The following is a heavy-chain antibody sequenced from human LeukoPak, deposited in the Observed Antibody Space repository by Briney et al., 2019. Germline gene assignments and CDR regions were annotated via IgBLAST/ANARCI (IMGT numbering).Heavy chain of an antibody. D-gene: IGHD3-10*01. CDR1: GFTFDYYA. V-gene: IGHV3-43*02. CDR3: ARGRFGEFSKSLDF. J-gene: IGHJ4*02. CDR2: ISGDGTST. Sequence: GGSLRLSCTASGFTFDYYAMHWVRQAPGRGLEWLSLISGDGTSTYYADSVKGRFTVSRDNSKTSQYLQMSSLRADDTAFYYCARGRFGEFSKSLDFWGQGTLVTVSS.